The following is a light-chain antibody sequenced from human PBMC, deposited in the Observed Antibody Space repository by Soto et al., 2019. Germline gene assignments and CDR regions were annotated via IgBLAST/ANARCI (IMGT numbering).Light chain of an antibody. J-gene: IGLJ2*01. CDR2: GNN. V-gene: IGLV1-40*01. Sequence: QSVLTQPPSVSGAPGQRVTISCTGSSSNIGAGYDVHWYQQLPGTAPKLLIYGNNNRPSGVPDRFSGSKSGTSASLAITGLQAEDEADYYCQSSDSSLSGSLFGGGPKLTV. CDR1: SSNIGAGYD. CDR3: QSSDSSLSGSL.